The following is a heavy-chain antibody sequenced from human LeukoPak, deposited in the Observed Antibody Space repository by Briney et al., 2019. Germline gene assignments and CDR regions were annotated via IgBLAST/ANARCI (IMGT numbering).Heavy chain of an antibody. Sequence: SVKLSCKAFGGIFSNYAISWVRQDPGQGLEWMGGIIPIFGTANYAQKFQGRVTITADESTSTAYMELSSLRSEDTALYYCARIYCNGGSCYHSRGVFDIWGQGTMVTVSS. V-gene: IGHV1-69*13. CDR1: GGIFSNYA. D-gene: IGHD2-15*01. J-gene: IGHJ3*02. CDR3: ARIYCNGGSCYHSRGVFDI. CDR2: IIPIFGTA.